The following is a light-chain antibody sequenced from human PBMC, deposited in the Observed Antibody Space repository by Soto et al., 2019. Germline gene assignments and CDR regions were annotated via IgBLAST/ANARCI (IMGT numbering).Light chain of an antibody. J-gene: IGKJ5*01. CDR2: FGS. CDR1: QSLLYNNTYNY. Sequence: EILMTQSPLTLPVTPGEPASISCRSSQSLLYNNTYNYWDWYVQKPGQSPQLLIYFGSNRAPGVPDKISDSGSDTDLTLKINRVEAEYVWTYYCRRSIQSLTFGQGTLLAIK. V-gene: IGKV2-28*01. CDR3: RRSIQSLT.